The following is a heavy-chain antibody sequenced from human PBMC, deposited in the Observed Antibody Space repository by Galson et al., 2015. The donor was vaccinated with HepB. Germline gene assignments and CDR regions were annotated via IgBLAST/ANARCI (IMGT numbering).Heavy chain of an antibody. D-gene: IGHD3-3*01. V-gene: IGHV3-15*07. CDR3: TTADFWSGYSYYYYYYYMDV. Sequence: SLRLSCAASGFSFSSAWMNWVRQAPGKGLEWVGRINSKGDGGTTDYAAPVRGRFTISRDDSKNTLYLQMNSLKTEDTAVYYCTTADFWSGYSYYYYYYYMDVWGKGTTVTVSS. CDR2: INSKGDGGTT. J-gene: IGHJ6*03. CDR1: GFSFSSAW.